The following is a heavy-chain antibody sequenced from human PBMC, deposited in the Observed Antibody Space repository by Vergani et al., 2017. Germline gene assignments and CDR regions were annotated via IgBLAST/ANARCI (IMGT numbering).Heavy chain of an antibody. CDR1: GGSISSGGYY. D-gene: IGHD6-13*01. Sequence: QVQLQESGPGLVKPSQTLSLTCTVSGGSISSGGYYWSWIRQHPGKGLEWIGYIYYSGSTYYNPSLKSRVTISVDTSKNQFSLRLSSVTAADTAVYYCAREPAAAAQGDAFDIWGQGTMVTVSS. V-gene: IGHV4-31*03. J-gene: IGHJ3*02. CDR3: AREPAAAAQGDAFDI. CDR2: IYYSGST.